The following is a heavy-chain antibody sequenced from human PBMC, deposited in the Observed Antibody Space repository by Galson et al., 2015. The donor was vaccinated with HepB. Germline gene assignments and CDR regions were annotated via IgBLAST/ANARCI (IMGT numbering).Heavy chain of an antibody. V-gene: IGHV3-7*01. J-gene: IGHJ4*02. CDR1: GFTFSTFW. Sequence: SLRLSCAVSGFTFSTFWMSWVRQAPGKGLEWVANIKEDGSEKYYVDSVKGRFTISRDNSKNSPYLQMNSLRAEDTAVYFCARDQGGAARRFDYWGLGTLVTVSS. CDR2: IKEDGSEK. D-gene: IGHD6-6*01. CDR3: ARDQGGAARRFDY.